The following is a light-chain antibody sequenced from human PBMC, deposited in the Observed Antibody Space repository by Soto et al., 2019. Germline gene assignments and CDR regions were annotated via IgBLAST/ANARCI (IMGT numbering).Light chain of an antibody. CDR3: QQYGSSPTT. Sequence: EIVMTQSPATLSVSPGERATLSCRASQSVSSNLAWYQQKPGQAPRLLIYGGSSRATGVPDRFSGSGSGTDFTLTISRLEPEDFAVYYCQQYGSSPTTFGQGTKVDI. V-gene: IGKV3-20*01. J-gene: IGKJ1*01. CDR2: GGS. CDR1: QSVSSN.